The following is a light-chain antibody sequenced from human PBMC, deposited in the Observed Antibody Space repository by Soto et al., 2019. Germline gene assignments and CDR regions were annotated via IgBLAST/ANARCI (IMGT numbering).Light chain of an antibody. CDR3: QLYDDSPAMFT. CDR1: QSVRSRY. J-gene: IGKJ3*01. V-gene: IGKV3-20*01. CDR2: DAS. Sequence: DIVLTQSPGTLSLSPGERTTLSCRASQSVRSRYLAWYQQKPGQAPRLLIYDASLRATGIPDRFSGSGSGTDFTLTISKLEPEDFAVYYCQLYDDSPAMFTFGPGTKVDIK.